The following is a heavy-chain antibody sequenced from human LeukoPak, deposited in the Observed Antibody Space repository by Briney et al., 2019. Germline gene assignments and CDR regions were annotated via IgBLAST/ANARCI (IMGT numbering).Heavy chain of an antibody. D-gene: IGHD3/OR15-3a*01. CDR3: ARALSWTTDSYYYMDV. CDR2: ISASNGKT. J-gene: IGHJ6*03. Sequence: ASVKVSCKASGYTFTTYGINGVRQAPGQRLEWMGWISASNGKTKYAQNFQGRVAMTTDTSTSTAHMELRSLRSDDTAVYYCARALSWTTDSYYYMDVWGKGTSVTVSS. V-gene: IGHV1-18*01. CDR1: GYTFTTYG.